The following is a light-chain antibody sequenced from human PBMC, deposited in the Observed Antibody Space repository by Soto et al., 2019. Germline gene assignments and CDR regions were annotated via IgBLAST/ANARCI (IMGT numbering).Light chain of an antibody. CDR3: QQYSSSPWT. V-gene: IGKV3-20*01. CDR2: GAS. J-gene: IGKJ1*01. Sequence: EIVLTQSPGTLSLSPGERATISCRASQRVSSSYLAWYQQKPGQAPRLLIYGASSRATGIPARFSGSGSGTDFTLTISRLEPEDFAVYYCQQYSSSPWTFGQGTKVDIK. CDR1: QRVSSSY.